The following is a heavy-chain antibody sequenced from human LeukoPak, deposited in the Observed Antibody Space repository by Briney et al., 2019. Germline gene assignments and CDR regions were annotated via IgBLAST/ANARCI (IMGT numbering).Heavy chain of an antibody. CDR2: IYYSGST. CDR1: GGSISSSSYY. J-gene: IGHJ4*02. D-gene: IGHD3-10*01. V-gene: IGHV4-39*01. CDR3: ARTITTVRGVIDY. Sequence: SETLSLTCTVSGGSISSSSYYWGWIRQPPGKGLEWIGSIYYSGSTYYNPSLKSRVTISVDTSKNQFSLKLSSVTAADTAVYYCARTITTVRGVIDYWGEGTLVTVSS.